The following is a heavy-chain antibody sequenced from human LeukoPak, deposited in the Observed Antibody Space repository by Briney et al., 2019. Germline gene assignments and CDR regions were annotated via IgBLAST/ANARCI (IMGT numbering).Heavy chain of an antibody. V-gene: IGHV3-7*01. CDR3: ARAYSYGLFDY. CDR1: GFTFSSYW. D-gene: IGHD5-18*01. J-gene: IGHJ4*02. Sequence: GGSLRLSCEASGFTFSSYWMGWVRQAPGKGLEWVANIIQDGSEKYYVDSVKGRFTISRDNAKNSLYLQMNSLRAEDTAVYYCARAYSYGLFDYWGQGTLVTVSS. CDR2: IIQDGSEK.